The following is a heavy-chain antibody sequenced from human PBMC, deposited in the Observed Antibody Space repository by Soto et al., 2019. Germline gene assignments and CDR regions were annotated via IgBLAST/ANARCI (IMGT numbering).Heavy chain of an antibody. CDR3: ARHPGYCSSTSCRGGNWFDP. V-gene: IGHV4-39*01. J-gene: IGHJ5*02. CDR2: VYYSGST. D-gene: IGHD2-2*01. CDR1: GGSISISSYY. Sequence: QLQLQESGPGLVKPSETLSLTCTVSGGSISISSYYWGWIRHPPGKGREWLGSVYYSGSTYYNPSLKCRVTISVDTSKNQFSLKLSSVTAADTAVHYCARHPGYCSSTSCRGGNWFDPWGQGTLVTVSS.